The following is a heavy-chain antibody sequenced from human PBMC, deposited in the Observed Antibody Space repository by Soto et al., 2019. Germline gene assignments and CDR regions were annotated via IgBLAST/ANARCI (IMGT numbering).Heavy chain of an antibody. V-gene: IGHV1-18*04. CDR3: ARGSDTSGYYSYFDS. D-gene: IGHD3-22*01. CDR1: GYTFANHD. J-gene: IGHJ4*02. Sequence: GASVKVSCKASGYTFANHDLNWVRQAPGLGLEWMGWISTYNGNTNYAQKFRGRVTMTTDTSTSTSYMELRSLRSDDTAVYYCARGSDTSGYYSYFDSWGQGALVTVSS. CDR2: ISTYNGNT.